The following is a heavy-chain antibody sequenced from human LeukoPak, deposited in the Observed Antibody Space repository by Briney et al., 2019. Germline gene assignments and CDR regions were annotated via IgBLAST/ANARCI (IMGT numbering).Heavy chain of an antibody. V-gene: IGHV3-30-3*01. D-gene: IGHD1-14*01. CDR2: ISYDGSNK. J-gene: IGHJ6*02. Sequence: GRSLRLSCAASGFTFSSYAMHWVRQAPGKGLEWVAVISYDGSNKYYADSVKGRFTISRDNSKNTLYLQMNSLRAEDTAVYYCARALGRTYYYYYGMDVWGQGTTVTVS. CDR1: GFTFSSYA. CDR3: ARALGRTYYYYYGMDV.